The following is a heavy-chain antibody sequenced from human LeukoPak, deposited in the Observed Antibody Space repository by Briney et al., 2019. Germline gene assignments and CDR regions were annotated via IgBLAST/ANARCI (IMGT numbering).Heavy chain of an antibody. Sequence: SETLSLTCTVSGGSISSSSYYWGWIRQPPGKGLEWIGSIYYSGSTYYNPSLKSRVTISVDTSKNQFSLKLGSVTAADTAVYYCARRGRVGPFDYWGQGTLVTVSS. CDR1: GGSISSSSYY. CDR2: IYYSGST. CDR3: ARRGRVGPFDY. V-gene: IGHV4-39*01. D-gene: IGHD1-26*01. J-gene: IGHJ4*02.